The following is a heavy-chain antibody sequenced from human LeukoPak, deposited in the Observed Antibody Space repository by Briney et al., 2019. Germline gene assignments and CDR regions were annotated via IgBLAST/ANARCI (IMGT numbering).Heavy chain of an antibody. CDR1: GSTFSSYA. D-gene: IGHD4-17*01. CDR2: ISCSGVGT. V-gene: IGHV3-23*01. J-gene: IGHJ4*02. Sequence: GGSLRLSCAASGSTFSSYAMNWVRQAPGKGLDWVSGISCSGVGTYYADSVKGRFTISRDNSKNTLYLQMNSLRVEDTAVYYCAKASGDYDYWGQGTLVTVSS. CDR3: AKASGDYDY.